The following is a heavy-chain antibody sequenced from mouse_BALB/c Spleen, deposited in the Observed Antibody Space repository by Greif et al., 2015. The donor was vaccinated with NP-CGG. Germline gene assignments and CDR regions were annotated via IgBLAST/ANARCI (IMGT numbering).Heavy chain of an antibody. J-gene: IGHJ4*01. CDR2: INPSNGGT. Sequence: QVQLQQSGAELVKPGASVKLSCKASGYTFTSYYMYLVKQRPGQGLEWIGEINPSNGGTNFNEKFKSKATLTVDKSSSTAYMQLNSLTSEDSAVYYCTRRSHYAMDYWGQGTSVTVSS. CDR1: GYTFTSYY. V-gene: IGHV1S81*02. CDR3: TRRSHYAMDY.